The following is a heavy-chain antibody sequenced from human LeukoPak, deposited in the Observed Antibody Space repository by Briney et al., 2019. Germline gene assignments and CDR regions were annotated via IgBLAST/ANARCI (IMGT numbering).Heavy chain of an antibody. Sequence: PSETLSLTCTVSGGSISTFYWSWLRQRPGKGLEWIGYIYYSGTTNYNPSLKSRVTISVDMYKSQFSLPLISVTAAHTALYYCARHGPLYDIWSAQFYFDYWGQGTLVAVSS. V-gene: IGHV4-59*08. CDR1: GGSISTFY. D-gene: IGHD3-3*01. CDR3: ARHGPLYDIWSAQFYFDY. CDR2: IYYSGTT. J-gene: IGHJ4*02.